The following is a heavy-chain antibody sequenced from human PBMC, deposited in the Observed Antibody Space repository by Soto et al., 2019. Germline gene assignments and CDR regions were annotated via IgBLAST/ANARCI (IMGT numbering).Heavy chain of an antibody. CDR2: IDPSDSYT. J-gene: IGHJ6*01. Sequence: RGESLQISCQTSDEIFKKYWITCVRQMPGRGLEWVGRIDPSDSYTTYNPSLKGHVILSVDKSVNTAYVQWSSLRASDTATYFCGRDFGTGHADVWGEGTPVTVSS. V-gene: IGHV5-10-1*01. CDR1: DEIFKKYW. D-gene: IGHD3-16*01. CDR3: GRDFGTGHADV.